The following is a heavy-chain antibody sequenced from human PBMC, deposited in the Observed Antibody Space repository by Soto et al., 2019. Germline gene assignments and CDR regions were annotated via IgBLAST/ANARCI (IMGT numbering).Heavy chain of an antibody. CDR1: GGSISSGDYY. CDR2: IYYSGST. D-gene: IGHD2-15*01. J-gene: IGHJ4*02. CDR3: ARGGRYCSGGSCYSFDY. V-gene: IGHV4-30-4*01. Sequence: KPSETLSLTCTVSGGSISSGDYYWSWIRQPPGKGLERIGYIYYSGSTYYNPSLKSRVTISVDTSKNQFSLKLSSVTAADTAVYYCARGGRYCSGGSCYSFDYWGQGTLVTVSS.